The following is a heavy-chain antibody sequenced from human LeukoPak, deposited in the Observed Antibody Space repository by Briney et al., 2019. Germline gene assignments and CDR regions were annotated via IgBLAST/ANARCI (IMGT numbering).Heavy chain of an antibody. CDR2: IYYSGST. Sequence: WVRQPPGKGLEWIGSIYYSGSTYYNPSLKSRVTISVDTSKNQFSLKLSSVTAADTAVYYCARQGIAVAGTGFDYWGQGTLVTVSS. J-gene: IGHJ4*02. D-gene: IGHD6-19*01. V-gene: IGHV4-39*01. CDR3: ARQGIAVAGTGFDY.